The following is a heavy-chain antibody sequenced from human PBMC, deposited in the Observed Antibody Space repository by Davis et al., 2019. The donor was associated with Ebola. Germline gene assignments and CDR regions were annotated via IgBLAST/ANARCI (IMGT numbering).Heavy chain of an antibody. V-gene: IGHV4-59*12. Sequence: PSETLSLTCTVSGGSISSYYWSWIRQPPGKGLEWIGYIYYSGSTYYNPSLKSRVTISVDTSKNQFSLKLSSVTAADTAVYYCARVTSSWGAFDIWGQGTMVTVSS. J-gene: IGHJ3*02. CDR1: GGSISSYY. CDR3: ARVTSSWGAFDI. CDR2: IYYSGST. D-gene: IGHD6-13*01.